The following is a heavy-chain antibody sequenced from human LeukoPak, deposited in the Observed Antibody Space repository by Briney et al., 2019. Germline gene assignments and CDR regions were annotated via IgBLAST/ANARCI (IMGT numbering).Heavy chain of an antibody. CDR1: GFTFSTYA. D-gene: IGHD2-15*01. V-gene: IGHV3-30-3*01. J-gene: IGHJ4*02. CDR3: ARGGNWYYFFDY. CDR2: ISYDGINE. Sequence: GGSLRLSCAASGFTFSTYAMHWVRQAPGKGLEWVALISYDGINEDYADSVKGRFTISRDNSKNTLYLQMNSLRDEDTAVYYCARGGNWYYFFDYWGQGTLVTVSS.